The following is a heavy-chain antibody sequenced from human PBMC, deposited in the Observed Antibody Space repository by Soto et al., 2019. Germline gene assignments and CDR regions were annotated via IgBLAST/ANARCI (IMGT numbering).Heavy chain of an antibody. V-gene: IGHV3-21*01. CDR3: ASLNLDYGHYYYYGMDV. D-gene: IGHD4-17*01. CDR2: ISSSSSYI. CDR1: GFTFSSYS. J-gene: IGHJ6*02. Sequence: GGALRLSCAASGFTFSSYSMNWVRQAPGKGLEWVSSISSSSSYIYYADSVKGRFTISRDNAKNSLYLQMNSLRAEDTAVYYCASLNLDYGHYYYYGMDVWGQGTTVTVS.